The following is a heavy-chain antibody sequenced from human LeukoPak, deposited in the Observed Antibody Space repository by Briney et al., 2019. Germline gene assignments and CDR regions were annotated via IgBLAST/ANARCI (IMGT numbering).Heavy chain of an antibody. CDR1: GFTFSSYG. J-gene: IGHJ4*02. CDR2: IRYDGSNK. CDR3: AKESSPRGDEFDY. V-gene: IGHV3-30*02. Sequence: GGSLRLSCAASGFTFSSYGMHWVRQAPGKGLERVAFIRYDGSNKYYADSVKGGFTISRDNSKNTLYLQMNSLRAEDTAVYYCAKESSPRGDEFDYWGQGTLVTVSS. D-gene: IGHD2-21*02.